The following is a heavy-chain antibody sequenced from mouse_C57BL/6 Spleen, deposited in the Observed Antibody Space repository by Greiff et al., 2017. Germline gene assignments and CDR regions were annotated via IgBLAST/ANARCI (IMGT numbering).Heavy chain of an antibody. V-gene: IGHV5-6*01. CDR1: GFTFSSYG. CDR3: ARGGGNYGDWYFDV. Sequence: EVQGVESGGDLVKPGGSLKLSCAASGFTFSSYGMSWVRQTPDKRLEWVATISSGGSYTYYPDSVKGRFTISRDNAKNTLYLQMSSLKSEDTAMYYCARGGGNYGDWYFDVWGTGTTVTVSS. D-gene: IGHD2-1*01. CDR2: ISSGGSYT. J-gene: IGHJ1*03.